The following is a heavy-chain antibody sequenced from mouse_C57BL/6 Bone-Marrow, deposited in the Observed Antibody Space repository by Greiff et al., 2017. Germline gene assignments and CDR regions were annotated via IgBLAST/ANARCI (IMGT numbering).Heavy chain of an antibody. CDR1: GYTFTSYW. D-gene: IGHD1-1*01. CDR3: ARCWNYGSSYGYFDG. CDR2: IDPSDSYT. Sequence: QVHVKQPGAELVMPGASVKLSCKASGYTFTSYWMHWVKQRPGQGLEWIGEIDPSDSYTNYNQKFKGKSTLTVDKSSSTAYMQLSSLTSEDSAVYYCARCWNYGSSYGYFDGWGTGTTVTVAS. J-gene: IGHJ1*03. V-gene: IGHV1-69*01.